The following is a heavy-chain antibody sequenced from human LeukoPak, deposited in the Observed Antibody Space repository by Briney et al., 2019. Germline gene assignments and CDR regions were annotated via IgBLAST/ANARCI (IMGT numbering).Heavy chain of an antibody. CDR2: IYYSGST. J-gene: IGHJ4*02. CDR1: GGSISSYY. CDR3: ARQGGNAPDY. D-gene: IGHD1-1*01. Sequence: PSETLSLTCTVSGGSISSYYWSWIRQPPGKGLEWIGYIYYSGSTNYNPSLNSRVTISVDTSKNQFSLKLSSVTAADTAVYYCARQGGNAPDYWGQGTLVTVSS. V-gene: IGHV4-59*08.